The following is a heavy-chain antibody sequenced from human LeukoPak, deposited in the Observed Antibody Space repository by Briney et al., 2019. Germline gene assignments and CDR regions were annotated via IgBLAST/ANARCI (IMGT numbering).Heavy chain of an antibody. CDR3: ARDQVYNSAQGVVDY. D-gene: IGHD6-19*01. J-gene: IGHJ4*02. CDR1: GYTLTAYY. V-gene: IGHV1-2*02. Sequence: ASVKVSCKTSGYTLTAYYMYWVRQAPGQGLEWMGWINPNSGGTNYAQKFQGRVTMTRDTSISTAYMELSRLRSDDTAVYYCARDQVYNSAQGVVDYWGQGTLVTVSS. CDR2: INPNSGGT.